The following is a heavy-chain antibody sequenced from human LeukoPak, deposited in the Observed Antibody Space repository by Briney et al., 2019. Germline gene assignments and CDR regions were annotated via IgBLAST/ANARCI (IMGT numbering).Heavy chain of an antibody. CDR3: AKKTAVAGTGYYFDC. J-gene: IGHJ4*02. D-gene: IGHD6-19*01. Sequence: GGSLRLSCAASGFTFSSYAMSWVRQAPGKGLEWVSAISGSGGSTYYADSVKGRFTISRDNSKNTLYLQMNSLRAEDTAVYYCAKKTAVAGTGYYFDCWGQGTLVTVSS. V-gene: IGHV3-23*01. CDR2: ISGSGGST. CDR1: GFTFSSYA.